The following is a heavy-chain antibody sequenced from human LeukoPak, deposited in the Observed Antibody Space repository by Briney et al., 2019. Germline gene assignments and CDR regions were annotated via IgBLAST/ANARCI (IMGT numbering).Heavy chain of an antibody. J-gene: IGHJ4*02. Sequence: ASVKVSCKASGYTFTSYAMHWVRQAPGQGLEWMGWITPSGGTNYPQKFQGRVAITRDTSITTAYMDLSRLTSDDTAVYYCARDRYGDGFAHFDYWGQGALITVSS. CDR3: ARDRYGDGFAHFDY. CDR2: ITPSGGT. V-gene: IGHV1-2*02. CDR1: GYTFTSYA. D-gene: IGHD5-24*01.